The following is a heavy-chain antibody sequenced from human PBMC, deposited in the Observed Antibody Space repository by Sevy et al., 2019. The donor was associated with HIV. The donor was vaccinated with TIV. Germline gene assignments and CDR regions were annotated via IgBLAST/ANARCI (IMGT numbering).Heavy chain of an antibody. Sequence: GGSLRLSCAASGFTPSTYGMHWVRQAPGKGLEWVANINQDGSQKKYVDSVKGRFTISRDNAKNSVYLQMNSLTVDDTAVYYCARVLVEGFGEMLSYWGQGTLVTVSS. CDR3: ARVLVEGFGEMLSY. D-gene: IGHD3-10*01. CDR2: INQDGSQK. CDR1: GFTPSTYG. V-gene: IGHV3-7*01. J-gene: IGHJ4*02.